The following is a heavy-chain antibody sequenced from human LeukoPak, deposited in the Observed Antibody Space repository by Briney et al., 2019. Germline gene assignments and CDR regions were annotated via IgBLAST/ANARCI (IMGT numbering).Heavy chain of an antibody. Sequence: PGRSLRLSCAASGFTFSSYWMSWVRQAPGKGLEWVANIKQDGSEKYYVDSVKGRFTISRDNAKNSLYLQMNSLRAEDTAVYYCARDLPSYYYDSSGYEDYWGQGTLVTVSS. CDR1: GFTFSSYW. CDR2: IKQDGSEK. CDR3: ARDLPSYYYDSSGYEDY. D-gene: IGHD3-22*01. V-gene: IGHV3-7*01. J-gene: IGHJ4*02.